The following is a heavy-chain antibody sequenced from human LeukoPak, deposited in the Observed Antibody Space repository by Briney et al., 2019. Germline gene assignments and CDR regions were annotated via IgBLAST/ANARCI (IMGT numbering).Heavy chain of an antibody. D-gene: IGHD5-18*01. CDR2: YSGGTT. CDR1: GFTVSSTY. CDR3: ASGTQLWHGGY. V-gene: IGHV3-66*02. Sequence: GGSLRLSCAASGFTVSSTYMSWVRQAPGKGLEWVSVYSGGTTYYADSVKGRLTISRDNSKNTLYLQMNSLRAEDTAVYYCASGTQLWHGGYWGQGTLVTVSP. J-gene: IGHJ4*02.